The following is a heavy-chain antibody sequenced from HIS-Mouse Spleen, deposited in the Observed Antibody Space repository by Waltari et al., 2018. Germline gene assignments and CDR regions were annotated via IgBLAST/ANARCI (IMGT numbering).Heavy chain of an antibody. J-gene: IGHJ4*02. CDR1: GFTFSSYG. V-gene: IGHV3-30*18. CDR3: AKASSGWLDY. CDR2: ISYDGSNK. Sequence: QVQLVESGGGVVQPGRSLSLSCAASGFTFSSYGMPWVRQASGKGLEWVAVISYDGSNKYYADSVKGRFTISRDNSKNTLYLQMNSLRAEDTAVYYCAKASSGWLDYWGQGTLVTVSS. D-gene: IGHD6-19*01.